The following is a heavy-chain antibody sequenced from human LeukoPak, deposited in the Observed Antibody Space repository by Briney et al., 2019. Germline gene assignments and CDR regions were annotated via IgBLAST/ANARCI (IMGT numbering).Heavy chain of an antibody. J-gene: IGHJ4*02. V-gene: IGHV3-30*18. Sequence: GGSLRLSCAASAFTFSSYGMHWVRQAPGKGLEWVAAIPNDGSNEYYADSVEGRFTISRDNSKNTLYLQMNSLRAEDTAVYYCAKPYKYGVRDVHFDYWGQGTLVTVSS. CDR3: AKPYKYGVRDVHFDY. D-gene: IGHD5-24*01. CDR1: AFTFSSYG. CDR2: IPNDGSNE.